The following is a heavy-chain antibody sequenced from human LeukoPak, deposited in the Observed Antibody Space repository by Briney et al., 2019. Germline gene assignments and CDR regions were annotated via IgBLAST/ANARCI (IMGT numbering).Heavy chain of an antibody. D-gene: IGHD2-2*01. CDR2: IKSKTDGGTT. J-gene: IGHJ5*02. V-gene: IGHV3-15*01. Sequence: GGSLRLSCAASGFTFSNAWMSWIRQAPGKGLEWVGRIKSKTDGGTTDYAAPVKGRFTISRDDSKNTLYLQMSSLKTEDTAVYYCTTDPASSSTSCYHTNRFDPWGQGTLVTVSS. CDR1: GFTFSNAW. CDR3: TTDPASSSTSCYHTNRFDP.